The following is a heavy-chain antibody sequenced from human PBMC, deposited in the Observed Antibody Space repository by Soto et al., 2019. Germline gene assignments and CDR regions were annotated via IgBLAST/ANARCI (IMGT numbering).Heavy chain of an antibody. CDR3: ARRSLPGGTNWLDS. CDR1: GGSITGYY. CDR2: ISYSGST. D-gene: IGHD6-13*01. J-gene: IGHJ5*01. Sequence: SETLSLTCTVSGGSITGYYWGWVRQSPLKGLEWIASISYSGSTYYNPSLKSRVTISVDTSQNQFSLKLSSVTAADTAVYYCARRSLPGGTNWLDSWGQGTLVTVSS. V-gene: IGHV4-39*01.